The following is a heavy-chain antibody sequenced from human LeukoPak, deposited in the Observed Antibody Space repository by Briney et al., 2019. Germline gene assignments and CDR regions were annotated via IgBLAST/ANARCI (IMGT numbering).Heavy chain of an antibody. CDR1: GFTFSSYG. CDR3: ESSSGYYAFDS. Sequence: GGTLRLSCAASGFTFSSYGMSWVRQAPGKGLEWVSAISGSGGSTYYADSVKGRFTISRGNSKNTLYLQMNSLRAEDTAVYYCESSSGYYAFDSWGQGTLVTVSS. J-gene: IGHJ4*02. CDR2: ISGSGGST. D-gene: IGHD3-22*01. V-gene: IGHV3-23*01.